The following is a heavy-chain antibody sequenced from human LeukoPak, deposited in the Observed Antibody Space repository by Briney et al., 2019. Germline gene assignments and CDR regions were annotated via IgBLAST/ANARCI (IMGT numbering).Heavy chain of an antibody. D-gene: IGHD5-24*01. V-gene: IGHV1-2*02. CDR1: GYTFTGYY. CDR3: VRGACSSSTCHVFNYYMDV. Sequence: GASVKVSCKASGYTFTGYYMLWVRQAPGQGPEWMGWIDPNKGARNSAQKFQGRLTMTMDTSISTAYMELTRLRSDDTATYYCVRGACSSSTCHVFNYYMDVWGTGTTVAVSS. CDR2: IDPNKGAR. J-gene: IGHJ6*03.